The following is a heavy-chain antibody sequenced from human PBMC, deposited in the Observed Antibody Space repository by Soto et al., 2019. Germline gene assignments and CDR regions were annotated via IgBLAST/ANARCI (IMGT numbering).Heavy chain of an antibody. CDR1: GFTFSSYS. CDR2: ISSSSSYI. CDR3: ASMGGPSNLYYYGMDV. J-gene: IGHJ6*02. Sequence: GGSLRLSCAASGFTFSSYSMNWVRQAPGKGLEWVSSISSSSSYIYYADSVKGRFTISRDNAKNSLYLRMNSLRAEDTAVYYCASMGGPSNLYYYGMDVWGQGTTVTVSS. D-gene: IGHD3-16*01. V-gene: IGHV3-21*01.